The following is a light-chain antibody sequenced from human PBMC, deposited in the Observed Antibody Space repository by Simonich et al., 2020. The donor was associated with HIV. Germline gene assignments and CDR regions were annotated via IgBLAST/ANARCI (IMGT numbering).Light chain of an antibody. CDR1: QSVSNN. CDR3: QQYNDWPPWT. V-gene: IGKV3-15*01. CDR2: GAS. J-gene: IGKJ1*01. Sequence: EIVMTQSPAALSVSPGERATLSCRASQSVSNNLAWYQQKPGPAPRLLIYGASTRATGIPARFSGGGAGTEFTLTISSMQSEDFAVYYCQQYNDWPPWTFGQGTKVEIK.